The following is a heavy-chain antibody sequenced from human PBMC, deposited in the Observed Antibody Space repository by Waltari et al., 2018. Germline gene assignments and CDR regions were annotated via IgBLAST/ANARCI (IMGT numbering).Heavy chain of an antibody. D-gene: IGHD2-8*01. CDR1: GGTFSSYT. V-gene: IGHV1-69*02. J-gene: IGHJ5*02. CDR3: ARGLMTNTYWFDP. Sequence: QVQLVQSGAEVKKPGSSVKVSCKASGGTFSSYTISWVRQAPGQGLEWMGRIIPILGIANYEQKFQGRVTITADKSTSTAYMELSSLRSEDTAVYYCARGLMTNTYWFDPWGQGTLVTVSS. CDR2: IIPILGIA.